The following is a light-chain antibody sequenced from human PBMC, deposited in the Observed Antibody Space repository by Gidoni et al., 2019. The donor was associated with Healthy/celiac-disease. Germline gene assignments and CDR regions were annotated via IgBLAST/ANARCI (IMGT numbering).Light chain of an antibody. V-gene: IGKV1-39*01. CDR1: QSISSY. CDR3: QQSYSTPPAYT. Sequence: DIQMTQSPSSLSASVGDRVIITCRASQSISSYLNWYQQKPGKAPKLLIYAASSLQSGVPSRFSGSGSGTDFTLTISSLQPEDFATYYCQQSYSTPPAYTFGQGTKLEIK. CDR2: AAS. J-gene: IGKJ2*01.